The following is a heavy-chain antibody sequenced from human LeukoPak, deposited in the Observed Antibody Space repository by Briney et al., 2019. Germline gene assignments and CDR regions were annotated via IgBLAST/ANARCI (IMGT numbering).Heavy chain of an antibody. CDR1: GFTFGSYG. Sequence: QAGGSRRLSCAASGFTFGSYGMSWVRQAPGKGLEWVSAISGSGGSPYYADSVKGRFTISRDNSKNTLYLQMNSLRAEDTAVYYCAKVSYGSGNANYYYYMDVWGKGTTVTVSS. V-gene: IGHV3-23*01. CDR2: ISGSGGSP. D-gene: IGHD3-10*01. CDR3: AKVSYGSGNANYYYYMDV. J-gene: IGHJ6*03.